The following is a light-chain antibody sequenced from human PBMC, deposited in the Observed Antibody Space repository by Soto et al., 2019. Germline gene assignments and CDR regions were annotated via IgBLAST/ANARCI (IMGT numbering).Light chain of an antibody. CDR2: GAS. CDR3: QQYNNWWT. V-gene: IGKV3-15*01. J-gene: IGKJ1*01. CDR1: QSVSSS. Sequence: EVVMTQSPATLSMSPGERATLSCRASQSVSSSLAWYQQKPGQAPRLLIYGASTRATGIPDRFSGSGSETEFTITISSLKAEDFAIYYCQQYNNWWTFGQGTKVEIK.